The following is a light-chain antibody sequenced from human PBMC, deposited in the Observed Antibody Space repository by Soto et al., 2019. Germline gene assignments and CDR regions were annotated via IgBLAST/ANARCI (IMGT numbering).Light chain of an antibody. V-gene: IGKV1-5*03. CDR1: QSINTW. J-gene: IGKJ1*01. CDR3: QQHESYPRT. Sequence: GARVTITCRASQSINTWLAWYQQKPGKALRLLIYTASSLESGVPSRFSGSGSGTEFTLTISSLQPDDFATYYCQQHESYPRTFGQGTKVEIK. CDR2: TAS.